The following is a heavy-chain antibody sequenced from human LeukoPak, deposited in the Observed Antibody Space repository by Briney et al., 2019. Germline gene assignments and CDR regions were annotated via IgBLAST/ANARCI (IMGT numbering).Heavy chain of an antibody. Sequence: GRSLRLSCAASGFTFSSYAMHWVRQAPGKGLEWVAVISYDGSNKYYADSVKGRFTISRDNSKNTLYLQMNSLRAEDTAVYYCARDPRYMITFGGVIVKWLDYWGQGTLVTVSS. CDR2: ISYDGSNK. J-gene: IGHJ4*02. D-gene: IGHD3-16*02. V-gene: IGHV3-30*04. CDR1: GFTFSSYA. CDR3: ARDPRYMITFGGVIVKWLDY.